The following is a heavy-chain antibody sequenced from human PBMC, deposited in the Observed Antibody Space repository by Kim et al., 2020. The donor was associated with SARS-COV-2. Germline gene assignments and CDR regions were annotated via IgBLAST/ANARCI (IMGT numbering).Heavy chain of an antibody. Sequence: NPSLKSRVTMSVDTSKNQFSLKLSSVTAADTAVYYCARDWLPAAISTEDYWGQGTLVTVSS. J-gene: IGHJ4*02. V-gene: IGHV4-4*07. CDR3: ARDWLPAAISTEDY. D-gene: IGHD2-2*01.